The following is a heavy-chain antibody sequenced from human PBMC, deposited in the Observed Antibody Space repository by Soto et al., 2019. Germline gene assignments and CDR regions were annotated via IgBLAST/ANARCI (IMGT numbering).Heavy chain of an antibody. D-gene: IGHD5-12*01. CDR2: IIPIFGTA. J-gene: IGHJ4*02. CDR3: ARRDGYENSALFDY. V-gene: IGHV1-69*12. CDR1: GGTFSSYA. Sequence: QVQLVQSGAEVKKPGSSVKVSCKASGGTFSSYAISWVRQAPGQGLEWMGGIIPIFGTATYAQKFQGRVTITADESTSTAYMELSSLRSEDTAVYYCARRDGYENSALFDYWGQGTLVTVSS.